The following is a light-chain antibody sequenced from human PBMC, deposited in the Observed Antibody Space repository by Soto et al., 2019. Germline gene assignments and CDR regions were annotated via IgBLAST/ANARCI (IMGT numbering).Light chain of an antibody. J-gene: IGKJ3*01. V-gene: IGKV1-27*01. CDR1: QGSRNF. CDR3: QKYSSVPV. CDR2: AAS. Sequence: DIQMTQSPTSLSASVGDRVTITCRASQGSRNFVAWYQQKPWKAPKLLIYAASTLQSGVPSRLSGSGSGTDFTLTINSLQPEDVATYSCQKYSSVPVFGPGTKVEIK.